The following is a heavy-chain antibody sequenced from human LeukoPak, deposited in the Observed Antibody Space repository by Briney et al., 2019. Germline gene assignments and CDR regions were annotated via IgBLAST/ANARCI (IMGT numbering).Heavy chain of an antibody. CDR3: AKVGRGYYDSSGYYSPIDY. J-gene: IGHJ4*02. V-gene: IGHV3-21*01. Sequence: GGSVRLSCAASGVTFSTYSMNWVRQAPGKGLEWVSSISSGSSYIYYADSVKGRFTISRDNAKNSLYLQMNSLRAEDTAVYYCAKVGRGYYDSSGYYSPIDYWGQGTLVTVSS. CDR2: ISSGSSYI. D-gene: IGHD3-22*01. CDR1: GVTFSTYS.